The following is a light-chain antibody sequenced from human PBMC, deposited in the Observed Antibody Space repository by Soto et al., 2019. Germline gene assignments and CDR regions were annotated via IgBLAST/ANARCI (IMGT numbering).Light chain of an antibody. Sequence: QSALTQPASVSGSPGQSITISCTGTSSDVGGYVHVSWYQQHPGKAPKLIIYDVTVRPSGISPRFSGSKSDNTASLAVSGLQPEDEADYYCSSYTNKDTLLFGGGTKLTVL. J-gene: IGLJ3*02. CDR2: DVT. CDR1: SSDVGGYVH. V-gene: IGLV2-14*03. CDR3: SSYTNKDTLL.